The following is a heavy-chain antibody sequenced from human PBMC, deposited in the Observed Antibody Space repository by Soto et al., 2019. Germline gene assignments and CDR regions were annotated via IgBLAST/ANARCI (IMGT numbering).Heavy chain of an antibody. CDR3: TSGSYYAIDY. D-gene: IGHD1-26*01. CDR1: GFTFGYYA. CDR2: IRSKAYGGTT. Sequence: GGSLRLSCTASGFTFGYYAMSWVRQAPGKGLEWVGFIRSKAYGGTTEYAASVKGRFTISRDDSKSIAYLQMNSLKTEDTAVYYCTSGSYYAIDYWGQGTLVTVSS. V-gene: IGHV3-49*04. J-gene: IGHJ4*02.